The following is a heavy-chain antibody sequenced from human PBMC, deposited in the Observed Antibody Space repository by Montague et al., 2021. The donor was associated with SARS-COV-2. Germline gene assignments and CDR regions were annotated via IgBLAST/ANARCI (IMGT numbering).Heavy chain of an antibody. CDR2: INHSGST. J-gene: IGHJ5*01. D-gene: IGHD4-17*01. Sequence: SETLSLTRAVYGGSFSNYYWSWSRQPPGKGLEWIGEINHSGSTNYNPSPKSRVTISVDTSKNQFPLKLSSVTAADTAVYYCARGGTVTTFFAAKRTRRYNWGDSWGQGTLVTVSS. CDR1: GGSFSNYY. CDR3: ARGGTVTTFFAAKRTRRYNWGDS. V-gene: IGHV4-34*01.